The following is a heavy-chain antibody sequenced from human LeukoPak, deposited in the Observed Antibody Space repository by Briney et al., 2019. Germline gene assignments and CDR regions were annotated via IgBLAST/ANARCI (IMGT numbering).Heavy chain of an antibody. D-gene: IGHD5-18*01. CDR3: ARVWPGTAMEIDY. J-gene: IGHJ4*02. CDR2: IYYSGST. CDR1: GGSISSGGYY. V-gene: IGHV4-31*03. Sequence: SETLSLTCTVSGGSISSGGYYWSWIRQHPGKGLEWIGYIYYSGSTYYNPSLKSRVTISVDTSKNQFPLKLSSVTAADTAVYYRARVWPGTAMEIDYWGQGTLVTVSS.